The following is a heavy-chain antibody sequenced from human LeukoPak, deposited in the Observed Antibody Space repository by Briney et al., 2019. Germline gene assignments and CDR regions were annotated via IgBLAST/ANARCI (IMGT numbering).Heavy chain of an antibody. D-gene: IGHD5-12*01. CDR3: ARGWISDSFDY. Sequence: TGGSLRLSCAASGFTFSSYSMNWVRQAPGKGLEWVSYISSSGSNIYYADSVKGRFTISRDNAKNSLYLQMNSLRAEDTAVYYCARGWISDSFDYWGQGTLVTVSS. CDR2: ISSSGSNI. V-gene: IGHV3-48*04. J-gene: IGHJ4*02. CDR1: GFTFSSYS.